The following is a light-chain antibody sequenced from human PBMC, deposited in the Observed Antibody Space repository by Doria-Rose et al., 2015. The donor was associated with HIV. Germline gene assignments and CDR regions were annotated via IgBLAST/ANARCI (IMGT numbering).Light chain of an antibody. CDR2: DGS. CDR3: HQYGTSWT. Sequence: ETVMTQSPGTLSLSPGERATLSCRASQSFSSTYLAWYHQKPGQAPSLLIYDGSTRATGIPDRFSASGSGTDFTLTINRLEPEDFALYYCHQYGTSWTFGQGTKVEI. CDR1: QSFSSTY. V-gene: IGKV3-20*01. J-gene: IGKJ1*01.